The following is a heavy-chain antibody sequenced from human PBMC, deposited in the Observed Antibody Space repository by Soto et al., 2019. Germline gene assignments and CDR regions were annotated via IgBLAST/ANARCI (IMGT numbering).Heavy chain of an antibody. CDR2: INPSDGNR. V-gene: IGHV1-18*01. J-gene: IGHJ4*02. CDR1: GYSFSFYG. D-gene: IGHD6-13*01. Sequence: ASVKVSCKASGYSFSFYGINWVRQAPGQGLEWMGWINPSDGNRNFAQKFEDRVTMTTATSTNTVFLREEDTAVYYCASWGGIASPAYDGSLAPYDYWGQGTLVTV. CDR3: ASWGGIASPAYDGSLAPYDY.